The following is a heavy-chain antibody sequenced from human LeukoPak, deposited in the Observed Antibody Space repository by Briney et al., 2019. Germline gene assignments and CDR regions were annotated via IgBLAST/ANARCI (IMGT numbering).Heavy chain of an antibody. D-gene: IGHD3-3*01. CDR3: AKGGGFFEWDYYFDF. CDR1: GGSISSYY. Sequence: SETLSLTCSVSGGSISSYYWSWIRQPPGKGLQWIGYISDSGSTDCNPSLKSRVTISGDTSKNQFSLKLSSVTAADTAVYYCAKGGGFFEWDYYFDFWGQGTLVTVSS. V-gene: IGHV4-59*01. J-gene: IGHJ4*02. CDR2: ISDSGST.